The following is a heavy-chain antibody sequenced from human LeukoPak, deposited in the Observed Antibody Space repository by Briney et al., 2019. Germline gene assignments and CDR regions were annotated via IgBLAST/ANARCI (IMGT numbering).Heavy chain of an antibody. D-gene: IGHD6-6*01. Sequence: GESLKISCKGSGYSFTTYWIGWVRQMPGKGLEWVGIIYPSDSDTKYSPAFQGQVTISADKSINTAYLQWSSLKASDTAMYYGARHRSSSDLFDYWGQGTLVTVSS. CDR3: ARHRSSSDLFDY. J-gene: IGHJ4*02. V-gene: IGHV5-51*01. CDR2: IYPSDSDT. CDR1: GYSFTTYW.